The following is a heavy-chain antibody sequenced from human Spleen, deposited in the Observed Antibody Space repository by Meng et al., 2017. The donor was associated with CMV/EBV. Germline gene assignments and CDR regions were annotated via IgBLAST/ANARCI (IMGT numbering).Heavy chain of an antibody. CDR2: INAYNGNT. V-gene: IGHV1-18*01. Sequence: KASGYTFTNYGINWVRQAPGQGLEWLGWINAYNGNTNYAENLQGRVTMTTETSTSTAYMELWSLRSDDTAIYYCARDVPGVLDAFDIWGQGTMVTVSS. J-gene: IGHJ3*02. D-gene: IGHD2-2*01. CDR1: GYTFTNYG. CDR3: ARDVPGVLDAFDI.